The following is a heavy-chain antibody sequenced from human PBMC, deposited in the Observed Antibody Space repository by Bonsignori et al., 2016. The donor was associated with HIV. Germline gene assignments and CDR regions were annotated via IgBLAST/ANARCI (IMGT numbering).Heavy chain of an antibody. V-gene: IGHV1-46*01. J-gene: IGHJ3*01. D-gene: IGHD6-19*01. CDR1: GDTFSNTY. Sequence: QVRLVQSGAEVKKPGASVKVSCTTFGDTFSNTYIHWVRQAPGQGLQWMGMIEPTGVTTTNAQSFQDRVLMTREPSTSTVFMDLSSLRSEDTALYFCARGAYNNGWSPFDAWGQGT. CDR2: IEPTGVTT. CDR3: ARGAYNNGWSPFDA.